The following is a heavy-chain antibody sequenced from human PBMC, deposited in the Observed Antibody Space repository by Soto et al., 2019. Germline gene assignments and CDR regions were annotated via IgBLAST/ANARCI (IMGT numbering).Heavy chain of an antibody. CDR2: ISYDGSNK. V-gene: IGHV3-30*19. CDR3: ARSEGNYFDY. J-gene: IGHJ4*02. CDR1: GFTFSSYG. D-gene: IGHD3-10*01. Sequence: QVQLVESGGGVVQPGRSLRLSCAASGFTFSSYGMHWVRQAPGKGLEWVAVISYDGSNKYYADSVKGRFTISRDNSKNTLYLQMNSLRAEDTAVYYCARSEGNYFDYWGQGTLVTVSS.